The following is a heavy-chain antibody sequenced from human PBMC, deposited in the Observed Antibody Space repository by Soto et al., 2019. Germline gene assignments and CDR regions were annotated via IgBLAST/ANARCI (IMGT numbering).Heavy chain of an antibody. CDR1: GFTFSSYV. CDR3: AKGPEQWLVYFDY. Sequence: EVQLLESGGGLVQPGGSLRLSCAASGFTFSSYVMSWVRQAPGKGLEWVSAISGSGGSTYYADSVKGRFTISRDNSKNTLYLQMNSLRAEDTAVYYCAKGPEQWLVYFDYWGQGTLVTVSS. D-gene: IGHD6-19*01. CDR2: ISGSGGST. J-gene: IGHJ4*02. V-gene: IGHV3-23*01.